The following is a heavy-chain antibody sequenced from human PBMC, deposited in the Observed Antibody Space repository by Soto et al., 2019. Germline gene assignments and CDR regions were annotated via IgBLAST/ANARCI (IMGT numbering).Heavy chain of an antibody. D-gene: IGHD6-19*01. J-gene: IGHJ5*02. CDR2: ISSSSSYI. CDR1: GFTFSSYS. Sequence: GGSLRLSCAASGFTFSSYSMNWVRQAPGKGLECVSSISSSSSYIYYADSVKGRFTISRDNAKNSLYLQMNSLRAEDTAVYYCARDAPPLAVAGTGWFDPWGQGTLVTVYS. V-gene: IGHV3-21*01. CDR3: ARDAPPLAVAGTGWFDP.